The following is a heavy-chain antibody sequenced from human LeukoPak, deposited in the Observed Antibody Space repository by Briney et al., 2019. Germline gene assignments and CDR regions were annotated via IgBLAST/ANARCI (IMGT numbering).Heavy chain of an antibody. CDR1: GFTFSSYA. D-gene: IGHD3-10*01. V-gene: IGHV3-53*01. Sequence: GGSLRLSCAASGFTFSSYAISWVRQAPGKGLEWVSVIYSGGSTYYADSVKGRFTISRDNTKNTLYLQMNSLRAEDTAVYYCAREYYPPAFDIWGQGTMVTVSS. J-gene: IGHJ3*02. CDR3: AREYYPPAFDI. CDR2: IYSGGST.